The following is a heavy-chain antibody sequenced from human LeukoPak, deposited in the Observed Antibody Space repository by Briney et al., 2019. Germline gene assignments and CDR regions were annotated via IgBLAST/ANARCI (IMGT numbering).Heavy chain of an antibody. CDR1: GFTFSNFW. CDR3: ARDNWGDAFDI. D-gene: IGHD7-27*01. Sequence: GGSLRLSCTASGFTFSNFWMGWVRQAPGKGLEWVSSISSSSSYIYYADSVKGRFTISRDNAKNSLYLQMNSLKAEDTAVYYCARDNWGDAFDIWGQGTMVTVSS. V-gene: IGHV3-21*01. CDR2: ISSSSSYI. J-gene: IGHJ3*02.